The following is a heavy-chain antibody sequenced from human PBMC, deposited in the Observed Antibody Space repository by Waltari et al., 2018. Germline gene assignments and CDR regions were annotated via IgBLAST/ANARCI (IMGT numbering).Heavy chain of an antibody. CDR2: ISYDGSNK. V-gene: IGHV3-30*01. J-gene: IGHJ4*02. CDR1: GFTFSSYA. D-gene: IGHD6-19*01. Sequence: QVQLVESGGGVVQPGRSLRLSCAASGFTFSSYAMHWVRQAPGKGLEWVAVISYDGSNKYYADSVKGRVTISRDNSKNTLYLQMNSLRAEDTAVYYCAGCIAVAGQRSYYFDYWGQGTLVTVSS. CDR3: AGCIAVAGQRSYYFDY.